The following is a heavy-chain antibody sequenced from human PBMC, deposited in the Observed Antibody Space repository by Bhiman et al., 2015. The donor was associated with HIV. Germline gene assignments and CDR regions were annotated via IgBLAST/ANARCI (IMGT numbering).Heavy chain of an antibody. Sequence: EVQLVESGGGLVQPGGSLRLSCAASGFTVSSNYMNWVRQGPGKGLEWVSSFSGSGGGTYYADSVKGRFTISRDNSKNTLYLQMSSLRAEDTAVYYCAKYTGYSGYDYYYYYGMDVWGQGTTVTVSS. D-gene: IGHD5-12*01. CDR3: AKYTGYSGYDYYYYYGMDV. J-gene: IGHJ6*02. CDR2: FSGSGGGT. V-gene: IGHV3-23*04. CDR1: GFTVSSNY.